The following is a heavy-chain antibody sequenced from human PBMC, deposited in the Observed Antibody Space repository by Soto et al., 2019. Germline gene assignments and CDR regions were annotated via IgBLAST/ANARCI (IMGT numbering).Heavy chain of an antibody. V-gene: IGHV1-24*01. CDR2: FDPEDGET. CDR1: GYTLTELS. J-gene: IGHJ3*02. CDR3: AVDYCSSTSCYGAFDI. Sequence: ASVKVSCKVSGYTLTELSMHWVRQAPGKGLEWMGGFDPEDGETIYAQKFQGRVTMTEDTSTDTAYMELSSLRSEDMAVYYCAVDYCSSTSCYGAFDIWGQGTMVTVSS. D-gene: IGHD2-2*01.